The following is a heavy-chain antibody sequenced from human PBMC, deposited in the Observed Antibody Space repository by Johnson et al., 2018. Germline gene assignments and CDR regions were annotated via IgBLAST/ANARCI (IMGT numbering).Heavy chain of an antibody. V-gene: IGHV3-11*01. CDR1: GFNFGDYY. D-gene: IGHD2-21*02. Sequence: QVQLQESGGGLVKPGGSLRLSCAASGFNFGDYYMSWIRQAPGKGLEWVSYISNYGSPIYYADSVTGRFTISRDTAQNSLYPQMNSLRAEDTAIYYCASMFCGGDCFDDYWYFDRWGRGTLVTVSS. CDR3: ASMFCGGDCFDDYWYFDR. J-gene: IGHJ2*01. CDR2: ISNYGSPI.